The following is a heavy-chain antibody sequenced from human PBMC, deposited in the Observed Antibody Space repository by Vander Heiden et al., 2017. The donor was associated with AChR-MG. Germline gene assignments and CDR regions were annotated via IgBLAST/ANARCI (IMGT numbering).Heavy chain of an antibody. Sequence: QVQLVQSGAEVKKPGASVKVSCKASGYTFTSYDINWVRQATGQGLEWMGWMNPNSGNTGYAQKFQGRVTMTRNTSISTAYMELSSLRSEDTAVYYCARAGYSGYDYYYYYMDVWGKGTTVTVSS. CDR1: GYTFTSYD. CDR2: MNPNSGNT. D-gene: IGHD5-12*01. CDR3: ARAGYSGYDYYYYYMDV. J-gene: IGHJ6*03. V-gene: IGHV1-8*01.